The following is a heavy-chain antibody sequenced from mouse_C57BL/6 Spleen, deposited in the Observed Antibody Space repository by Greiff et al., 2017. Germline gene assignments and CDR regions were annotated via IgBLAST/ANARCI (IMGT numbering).Heavy chain of an antibody. J-gene: IGHJ1*03. CDR3: ARSLTTVVALDV. Sequence: QVQLQQSGAELVRPGTSVKVSCKASGYAFTNYLIEWVKQRPGQGLEWIGVINPGSGGTNYNEKFKGKATLTADKSSSTAYMQLSSLTSEDSAVYFCARSLTTVVALDVWGTGTTVTVSS. D-gene: IGHD1-1*01. CDR2: INPGSGGT. V-gene: IGHV1-54*01. CDR1: GYAFTNYL.